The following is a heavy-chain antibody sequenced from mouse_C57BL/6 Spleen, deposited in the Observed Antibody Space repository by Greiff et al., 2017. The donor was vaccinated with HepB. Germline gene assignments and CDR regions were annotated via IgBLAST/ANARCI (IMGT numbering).Heavy chain of an antibody. V-gene: IGHV1-82*01. CDR1: GYAFSSSW. D-gene: IGHD2-14*01. CDR2: IYPGDGDT. J-gene: IGHJ4*01. CDR3: ARGATLGAMDY. Sequence: LQESGPELVKPGASVKISCKASGYAFSSSWMNWVKQRPGKGLEWIGRIYPGDGDTNYNGKFKGKATLTADKSSSTAYMQLSSLTSEDSAVYFCARGATLGAMDYWGQGTSVTVSS.